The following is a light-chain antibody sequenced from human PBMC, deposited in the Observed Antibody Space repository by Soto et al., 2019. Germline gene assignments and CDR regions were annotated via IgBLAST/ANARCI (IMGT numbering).Light chain of an antibody. V-gene: IGLV2-8*01. CDR3: SANAVSNNFV. J-gene: IGLJ1*01. CDR1: SSDVGDNY. CDR2: EFS. Sequence: QSVLTQPPSASGSPGQSVTISCTGTSSDVGDNYFSWYQQHLGKAPNLIIYEFSQRPSWFPDRFSGHKAGNTASLTVSGLQTEDEAFYYCSANAVSNNFVFGSGTKITVL.